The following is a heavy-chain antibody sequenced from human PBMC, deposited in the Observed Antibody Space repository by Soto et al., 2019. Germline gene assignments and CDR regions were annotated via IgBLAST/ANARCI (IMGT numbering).Heavy chain of an antibody. CDR1: GFIVSSNQ. J-gene: IGHJ4*02. CDR2: IYSRHTT. V-gene: IGHV3-53*01. CDR3: VRGPSDHKLRLVEWPYGDY. D-gene: IGHD3-3*01. Sequence: EVQLVESGGGLIQPGGSLRLSCVASGFIVSSNQMSWVRQAPGKGLEWVSVIYSRHTTYYADSVEGRFTISRDDSKNTLYLQMNSLRVEDTAVYYCVRGPSDHKLRLVEWPYGDYWGQGALVTVSS.